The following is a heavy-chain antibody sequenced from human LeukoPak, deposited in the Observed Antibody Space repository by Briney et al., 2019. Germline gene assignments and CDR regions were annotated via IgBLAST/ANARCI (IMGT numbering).Heavy chain of an antibody. CDR2: ISWNSGSI. CDR1: GFTFSLYW. CDR3: AKDTGGYYYYGMDV. Sequence: GGSLRLSCAASGFTFSLYWMNWVRRAPGKGLEWVSGISWNSGSIGYADSVKGRFTISRDNAKNSLYLQMNSLRAEDTALYYCAKDTGGYYYYGMDVWGQGTTVTVSS. D-gene: IGHD3-16*01. V-gene: IGHV3-9*01. J-gene: IGHJ6*02.